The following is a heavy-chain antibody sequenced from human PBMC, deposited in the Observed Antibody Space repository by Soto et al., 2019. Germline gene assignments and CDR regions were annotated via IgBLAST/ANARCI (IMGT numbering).Heavy chain of an antibody. J-gene: IGHJ6*02. CDR2: INPSGGST. CDR1: GYTFTSYY. V-gene: IGHV1-46*01. D-gene: IGHD3-10*01. CDR3: ARDMYYYGPGTLFSRLNYYYGMDV. Sequence: ASVKVSCKASGYTFTSYYMHWVRQAPGQGLEWMGIINPSGGSTSYAQKFQGRVTMTRDTSTSTVYMELSSLRSEDTAVYYCARDMYYYGPGTLFSRLNYYYGMDVWGQGTTVTVSS.